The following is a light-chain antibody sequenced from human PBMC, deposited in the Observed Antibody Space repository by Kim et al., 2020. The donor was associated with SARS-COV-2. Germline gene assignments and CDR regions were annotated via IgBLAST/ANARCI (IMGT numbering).Light chain of an antibody. Sequence: ASVKHTCTLSRGHSSYPIAWHQQQPEKGPRYLMKLNSDGSHSKGDGIPDRFSGSSSGAERYLTISSLQSEDEADYYCQTWGTGIVVFGGGTQLTVL. V-gene: IGLV4-69*01. J-gene: IGLJ2*01. CDR3: QTWGTGIVV. CDR2: LNSDGSH. CDR1: RGHSSYP.